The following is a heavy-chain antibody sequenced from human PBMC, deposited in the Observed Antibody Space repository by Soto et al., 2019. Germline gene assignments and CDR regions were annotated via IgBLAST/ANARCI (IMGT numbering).Heavy chain of an antibody. Sequence: PSETLSLTCTVSGGSISSGGYYWSWIRQHPGKGLEWIGYIYYSGSTYYNPSLKSRVTISVDTSKNQFSLKLSSVTAADTAVYYCARDCGGDCYSRYGMDVWGQGTTVTVSS. V-gene: IGHV4-31*03. CDR1: GGSISSGGYY. D-gene: IGHD2-21*02. CDR2: IYYSGST. CDR3: ARDCGGDCYSRYGMDV. J-gene: IGHJ6*02.